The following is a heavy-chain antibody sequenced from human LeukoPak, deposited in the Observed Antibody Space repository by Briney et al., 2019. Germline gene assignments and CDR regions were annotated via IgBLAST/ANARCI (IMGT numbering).Heavy chain of an antibody. Sequence: GGSLSLSCAASGFTFSRSWMSWVRQAPGKGLEWVASIKQDGSEKYYVDSVKGRFTISRDNAKNSLYLQMNSLRAEDTAVYYCARDEALGQGTLVTVSS. CDR1: GFTFSRSW. CDR3: ARDEA. V-gene: IGHV3-7*01. CDR2: IKQDGSEK. J-gene: IGHJ5*02.